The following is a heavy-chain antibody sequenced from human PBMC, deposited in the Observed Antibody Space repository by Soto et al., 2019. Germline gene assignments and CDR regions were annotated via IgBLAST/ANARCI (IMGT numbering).Heavy chain of an antibody. D-gene: IGHD6-19*01. CDR1: GFTFTSYA. V-gene: IGHV1-3*05. J-gene: IGHJ4*02. Sequence: QVQLVQSGAEEKKPGASVKVSCKASGFTFTSYAMHWVRQAPGQRLEWMGWINAGNGNTKYSQKFQGRVTITRDTSASTVYMELSSLRSEDTAVYYCARVSGWYFLDYWGQGTLVTVSS. CDR3: ARVSGWYFLDY. CDR2: INAGNGNT.